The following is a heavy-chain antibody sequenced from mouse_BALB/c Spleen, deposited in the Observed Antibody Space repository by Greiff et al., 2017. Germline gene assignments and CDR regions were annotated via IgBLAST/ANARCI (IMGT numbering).Heavy chain of an antibody. J-gene: IGHJ4*01. Sequence: QVQLQQSGAELVRPGASVTLSCKASGYTFTDYEMHWVKQTPVHGLEWIGAIDPETGGTAYNQKFKGKATLTADKSSSTAYMELRSLTSEDSAVYDCTRWGYYGSSLGYYAMDYWGQGTSVTVSS. CDR2: IDPETGGT. CDR1: GYTFTDYE. V-gene: IGHV1-15*01. CDR3: TRWGYYGSSLGYYAMDY. D-gene: IGHD1-1*01.